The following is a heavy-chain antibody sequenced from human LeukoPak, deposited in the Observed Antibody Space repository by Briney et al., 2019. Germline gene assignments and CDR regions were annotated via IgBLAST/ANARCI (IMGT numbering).Heavy chain of an antibody. D-gene: IGHD3-9*01. CDR3: ARDPAGYSFDL. J-gene: IGHJ2*01. Sequence: GGSLRLSCAASGFSFSSFAMHGVRQAPGKGLEWVAVITYDGGNENYADSVKGRFTISRDNSKNTLYMQMNSLRVEDTAVYYCARDPAGYSFDLWGRGTLVTVSS. V-gene: IGHV3-30*04. CDR1: GFSFSSFA. CDR2: ITYDGGNE.